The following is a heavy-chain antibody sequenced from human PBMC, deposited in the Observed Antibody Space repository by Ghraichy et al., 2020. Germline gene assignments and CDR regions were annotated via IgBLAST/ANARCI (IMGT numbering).Heavy chain of an antibody. CDR3: ARALVTDYYYGMDV. J-gene: IGHJ6*02. CDR2: ISSSGSTI. D-gene: IGHD2-21*02. Sequence: GGSLRLSCAASGFTFSDYYMSWIRQAPGKGLEWVSYISSSGSTIYYADSVKGRVTISRDNAKNSLYLQMNSLRAEDTAVYYCARALVTDYYYGMDVWGQGTTVTVSS. CDR1: GFTFSDYY. V-gene: IGHV3-11*01.